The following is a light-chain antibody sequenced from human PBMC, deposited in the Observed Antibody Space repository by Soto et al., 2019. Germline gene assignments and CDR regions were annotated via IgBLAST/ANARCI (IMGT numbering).Light chain of an antibody. CDR2: AAS. CDR1: HGVGNN. Sequence: DIHMTQFPSSLSASVGDRVXXTCRASHGVGNNLIWYQQKPGKAPNXXINAASSLQSGVPSRFSGSGSGADFTLTTSSLQPEDSATYYCQQNDSVPRTFGQGTKVDI. CDR3: QQNDSVPRT. J-gene: IGKJ2*01. V-gene: IGKV1-39*01.